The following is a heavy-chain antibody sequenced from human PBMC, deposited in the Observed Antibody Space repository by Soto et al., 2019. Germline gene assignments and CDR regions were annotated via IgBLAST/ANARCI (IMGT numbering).Heavy chain of an antibody. CDR1: GYTFTSYA. V-gene: IGHV1-3*05. J-gene: IGHJ4*02. D-gene: IGHD2-21*02. Sequence: QVQLVQSGAEEKKPGASVKVSCKASGYTFTSYAMHWVRQAPGQRLEWMGWINAGNGNTKYSQKFQGRVTITRDTSASTAYMELSSLRSEDTAVYYCAGSIGVVTALDYWGQGTLVTVSS. CDR3: AGSIGVVTALDY. CDR2: INAGNGNT.